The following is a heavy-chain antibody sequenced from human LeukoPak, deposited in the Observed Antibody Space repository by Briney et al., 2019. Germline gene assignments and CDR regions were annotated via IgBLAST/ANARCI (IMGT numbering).Heavy chain of an antibody. Sequence: GGSLRLSCAASGFTFDDYGMSWVRQAPGKGLEWVSGINWNGGSTGYADSVKGRFTISRDNAKNSLYLQMNTLRAEDTAVYFCAKRTYRDDYNRASMGYYYYIDVWGKGTTVTVSS. J-gene: IGHJ6*03. V-gene: IGHV3-20*04. CDR3: AKRTYRDDYNRASMGYYYYIDV. CDR2: INWNGGST. CDR1: GFTFDDYG. D-gene: IGHD5-24*01.